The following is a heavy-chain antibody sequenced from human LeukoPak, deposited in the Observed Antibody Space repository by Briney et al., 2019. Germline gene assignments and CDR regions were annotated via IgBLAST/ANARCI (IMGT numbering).Heavy chain of an antibody. CDR3: ARVEAGIVAVPARQPRPPPPRYCDY. D-gene: IGHD2-2*01. J-gene: IGHJ4*03. V-gene: IGHV4-59*02. CDR2: ISHSGAT. CDR1: GGFVSRES. Sequence: KSSETLSLTCTVSGGFVSRESWTWIRQFPDKRLEWIGYISHSGATDYKPSLERRVTISRDTPKNQFFLNLNAVTAADTAVYFCARVEAGIVAVPARQPRPPPPRYCDYWGQGILVTVSS.